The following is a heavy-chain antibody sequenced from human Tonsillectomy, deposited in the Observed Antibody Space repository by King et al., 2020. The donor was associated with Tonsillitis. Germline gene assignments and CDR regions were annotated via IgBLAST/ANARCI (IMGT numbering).Heavy chain of an antibody. Sequence: VQLQESGPGLVKPSETLSLTCTVSGGSISSYDWSWLRQPPGKGLEWIGYMYYLGSTNYNPSLKSRVTISVDTSKNQFSLKLSSVTAADTAVYYCARVELPYNWFDPWGQGTLVTVSS. V-gene: IGHV4-59*01. J-gene: IGHJ5*02. CDR1: GGSISSYD. CDR2: MYYLGST. CDR3: ARVELPYNWFDP. D-gene: IGHD1-7*01.